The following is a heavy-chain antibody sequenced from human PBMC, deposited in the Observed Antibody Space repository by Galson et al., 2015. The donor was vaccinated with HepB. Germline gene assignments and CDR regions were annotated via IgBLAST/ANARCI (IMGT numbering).Heavy chain of an antibody. CDR1: GYTFTSYY. Sequence: SVKVSCKASGYTFTSYYMHWVRHAPGQGLEWMGIISPSGGRTTYAQKFQGRVTMTSDTSTSTVYMELSSLRSEDTDVYYCARGGKHYDSRRIDYWGQGTLVTVSS. D-gene: IGHD3-22*01. CDR3: ARGGKHYDSRRIDY. V-gene: IGHV1-46*03. CDR2: ISPSGGRT. J-gene: IGHJ4*02.